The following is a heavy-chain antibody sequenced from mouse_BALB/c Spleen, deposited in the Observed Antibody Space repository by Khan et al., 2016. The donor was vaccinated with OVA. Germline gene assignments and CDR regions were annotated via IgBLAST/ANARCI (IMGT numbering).Heavy chain of an antibody. J-gene: IGHJ3*01. Sequence: QVQLQQSGAELVRPGVSVKISCKASGYTFTDYAMHWVKQRHAKNLEWIGVISTNYGDADYSQRFQGKASMTVDRSSSTVYMDLARLTSGDSAIYYCVRGGKFAYWGQGTLVTVSA. CDR3: VRGGKFAY. V-gene: IGHV1S137*01. CDR2: ISTNYGDA. CDR1: GYTFTDYA. D-gene: IGHD1-1*02.